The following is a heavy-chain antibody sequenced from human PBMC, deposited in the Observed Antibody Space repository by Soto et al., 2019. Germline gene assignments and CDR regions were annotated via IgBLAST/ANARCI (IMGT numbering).Heavy chain of an antibody. D-gene: IGHD1-26*01. Sequence: LTCTVSGGSISSYYWSWIRQPPGKGLEWIGYIYYSGSTNYNPSLKSRVTISVDTSKNQFSLKLSSVTAADTAVYYCARAISGSHEAFDIWGQGTMVTVSS. CDR1: GGSISSYY. V-gene: IGHV4-59*01. J-gene: IGHJ3*02. CDR2: IYYSGST. CDR3: ARAISGSHEAFDI.